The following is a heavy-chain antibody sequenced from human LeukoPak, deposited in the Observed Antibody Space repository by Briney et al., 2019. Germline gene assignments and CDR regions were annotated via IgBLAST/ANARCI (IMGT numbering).Heavy chain of an antibody. CDR3: AREGRGYSYGYIWFDP. CDR2: ISNSGSII. D-gene: IGHD5-18*01. J-gene: IGHJ5*02. CDR1: GFTFSDYY. Sequence: GGSLRLSCAASGFTFSDYYMNWIRQAPGKGLEWVSYISNSGSIIYYADSVKGRFTISRDNAKNSLYLQMNSLRAEDTAVYYCAREGRGYSYGYIWFDPWGQGTLVTVSS. V-gene: IGHV3-11*04.